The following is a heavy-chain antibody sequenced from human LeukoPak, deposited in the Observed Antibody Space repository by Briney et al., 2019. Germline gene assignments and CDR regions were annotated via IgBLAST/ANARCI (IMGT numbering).Heavy chain of an antibody. V-gene: IGHV1-18*01. CDR1: GYTFTNYA. CDR2: ISAYNGDT. CDR3: ARERVRYYDSRGYLAY. Sequence: ASVKVSCKASGYTFTNYAISWVRQAPGQGLEWMGWISAYNGDTMYAQNLQGRVTMTTNTSTSTAYMELGSLRSDDTAVYYCARERVRYYDSRGYLAYWGQGTLVTVSS. D-gene: IGHD3-22*01. J-gene: IGHJ4*02.